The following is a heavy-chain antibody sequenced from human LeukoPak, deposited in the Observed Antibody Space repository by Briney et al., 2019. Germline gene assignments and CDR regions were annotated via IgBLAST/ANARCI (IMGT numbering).Heavy chain of an antibody. CDR2: ISDSGGAT. CDR1: GFTFSSYA. V-gene: IGHV3-23*01. D-gene: IGHD3-10*01. J-gene: IGHJ4*02. Sequence: PGGSLRLSCAASGFTFSSYAMSWVRQAPGKGLEWVSVISDSGGATYYADSVKGRFIISRDNSKNTLYMQLNSLRAEDTAVYHCAKVSSREFDYWGQGTLVSVSS. CDR3: AKVSSREFDY.